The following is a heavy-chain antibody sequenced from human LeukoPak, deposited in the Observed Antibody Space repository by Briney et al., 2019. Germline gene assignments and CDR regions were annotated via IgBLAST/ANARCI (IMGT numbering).Heavy chain of an antibody. CDR2: IGGVDSI. V-gene: IGHV3-23*01. CDR1: GFTFSSYA. D-gene: IGHD2-2*01. J-gene: IGHJ4*02. Sequence: PGGSLRLSCAASGFTFSSYAMSWVRQAPGKGPEWVSTIGGVDSIYYADSVKGRFTISKDNAKNTVYLQMNNLRAEDTAVYYCVSFYETYWGRGTLVTVSS. CDR3: VSFYETY.